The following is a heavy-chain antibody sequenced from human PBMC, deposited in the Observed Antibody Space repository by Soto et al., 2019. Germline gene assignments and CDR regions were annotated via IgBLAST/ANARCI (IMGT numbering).Heavy chain of an antibody. V-gene: IGHV1-8*01. D-gene: IGHD3-10*01. CDR2: MNPNRGNT. CDR3: AVGLWFGELVDY. CDR1: GYTFTSYD. Sequence: QVPLVQSGAEVKKPGASVKVSCKASGYTFTSYDINWGRQATGQGLEWMGWMNPNRGNTGYAQQFQGRVTMTRNTSISTAYMELSRRRAVDPAVYYGAVGLWFGELVDYWGQGTLVTVSS. J-gene: IGHJ4*02.